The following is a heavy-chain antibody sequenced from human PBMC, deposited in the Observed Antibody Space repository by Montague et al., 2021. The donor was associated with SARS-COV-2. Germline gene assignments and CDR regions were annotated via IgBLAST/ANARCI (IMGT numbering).Heavy chain of an antibody. J-gene: IGHJ4*02. CDR2: IDHSGNT. Sequence: SETLSLTCAVYRGSFHIFSWGWIRQSPEKGLEWIGEIDHSGNTNYNPSLKSRVTISVDTSKNQFSLNLTSVTAADTAMYYCARGSRVVGITPGFRYWGQGTQVAVSS. CDR3: ARGSRVVGITPGFRY. V-gene: IGHV4-34*01. D-gene: IGHD2-21*01. CDR1: RGSFHIFS.